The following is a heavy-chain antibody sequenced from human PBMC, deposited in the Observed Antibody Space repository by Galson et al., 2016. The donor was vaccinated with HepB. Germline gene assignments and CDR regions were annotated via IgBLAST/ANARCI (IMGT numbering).Heavy chain of an antibody. CDR3: ARDTLYYDDPDWTDVFDI. CDR1: GGSISNYY. D-gene: IGHD3-16*01. J-gene: IGHJ3*02. V-gene: IGHV4-59*13. Sequence: ETLSLTCTVSGGSISNYYWNWIRQPPGKGLEWIGYIHHRGTTNSHPSLKSRVTMSVDTSKNHISLKLSTVPAADTAMYYCARDTLYYDDPDWTDVFDIWGQGTLFAVSS. CDR2: IHHRGTT.